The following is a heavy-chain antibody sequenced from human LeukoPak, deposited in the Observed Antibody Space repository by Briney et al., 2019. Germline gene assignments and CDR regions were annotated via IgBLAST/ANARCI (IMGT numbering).Heavy chain of an antibody. CDR2: IYTSGST. CDR1: GGSISSGSYY. Sequence: SETLSLTCTVSGGSISSGSYYWSWIRQPAGKGLEWIGRIYTSGSTNYNPSLKSRVTISVDTSKNQFSLMLSSVTAADTAVYYCAGGSTSAYYYYMDVWGKGTTVTVSS. J-gene: IGHJ6*03. D-gene: IGHD2-2*01. CDR3: AGGSTSAYYYYMDV. V-gene: IGHV4-61*02.